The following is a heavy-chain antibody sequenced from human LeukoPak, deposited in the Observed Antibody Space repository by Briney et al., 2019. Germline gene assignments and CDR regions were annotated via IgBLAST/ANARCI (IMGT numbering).Heavy chain of an antibody. Sequence: GGSLRLSCAASGFTFSSYSMNWVRQAPGKGLEWVSYISSSSTIYYADSVKGRLTISRDNAKNSLYLQMNSLRAEDTAVYYCARGINYYDSSGYREDYWGQGTLVTVSS. CDR3: ARGINYYDSSGYREDY. CDR1: GFTFSSYS. D-gene: IGHD3-22*01. CDR2: ISSSSTI. J-gene: IGHJ4*02. V-gene: IGHV3-48*04.